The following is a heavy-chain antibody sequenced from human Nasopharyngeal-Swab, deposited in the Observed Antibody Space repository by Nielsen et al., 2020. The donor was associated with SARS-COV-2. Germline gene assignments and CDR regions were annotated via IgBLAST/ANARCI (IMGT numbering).Heavy chain of an antibody. CDR1: GFTSSDYY. J-gene: IGHJ4*02. CDR3: ARVEDNFGDYIDY. V-gene: IGHV3-11*06. CDR2: ISSDRSIYT. Sequence: GESLKISYAASGFTSSDYYMSWIRQAPGKGLEWVAYISSDRSIYTFYADSVKGRFTISRDTAKNSLSLQMDSLRVEDTAVYFCARVEDNFGDYIDYWGQGTLVAVSS. D-gene: IGHD4-17*01.